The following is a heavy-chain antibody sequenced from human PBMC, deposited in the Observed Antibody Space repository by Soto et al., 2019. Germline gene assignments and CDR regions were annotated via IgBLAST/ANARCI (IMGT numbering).Heavy chain of an antibody. Sequence: GGSLRLSCAASGFTFSSYAMSWVRQAPGKGLEWVSAISGSGGSTYYADSVKGRFTISRDNSKNTLYLQMNSLRAEDTAVYYCAKDMQPGYDILTGYWYDAFDIWGQGTMVTVSS. CDR2: ISGSGGST. V-gene: IGHV3-23*01. D-gene: IGHD3-9*01. CDR3: AKDMQPGYDILTGYWYDAFDI. CDR1: GFTFSSYA. J-gene: IGHJ3*02.